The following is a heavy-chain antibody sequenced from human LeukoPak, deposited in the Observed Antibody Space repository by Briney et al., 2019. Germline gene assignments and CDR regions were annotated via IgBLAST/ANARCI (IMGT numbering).Heavy chain of an antibody. V-gene: IGHV3-64*01. CDR3: ARMWERGYFDY. Sequence: GESLRLSCAASGFTFSSYAMHWVRQAPGKGLEYVSAISSNGGSTYYANSVKGRFTISRDNSKNTLYLQMGSLRAEDIAVYYCARMWERGYFDYWGQGTLVTVSS. J-gene: IGHJ4*02. CDR1: GFTFSSYA. D-gene: IGHD1-26*01. CDR2: ISSNGGST.